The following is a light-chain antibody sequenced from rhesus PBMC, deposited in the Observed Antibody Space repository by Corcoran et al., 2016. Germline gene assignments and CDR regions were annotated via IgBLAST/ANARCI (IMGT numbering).Light chain of an antibody. V-gene: IGKV1-22*01. Sequence: DIQMTQSPSSLSASVGDTVTITCRASQGIFNWLAWYQQKPGKAPNLLLYKAYSLQSGVPSRFSGSGSGTDFTITISSLQSEDFATYYCQQYPSIPYSFGQGTKVEIK. CDR3: QQYPSIPYS. J-gene: IGKJ2*01. CDR1: QGIFNW. CDR2: KAY.